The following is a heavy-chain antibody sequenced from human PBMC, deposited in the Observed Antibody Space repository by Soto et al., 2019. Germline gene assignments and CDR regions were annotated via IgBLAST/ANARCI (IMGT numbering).Heavy chain of an antibody. Sequence: EVQLLESGGGLVQPGGSLRLSCTASGFTFSDHAMTWVRQAPGKGLEWVSGISGGGSGEYYADSVKGRFTVSRANSKNTLFLQMDSLRAEDTAVYYCAIDLWWYTHWGQGTLVTVSS. V-gene: IGHV3-23*01. J-gene: IGHJ4*02. CDR2: ISGGGSGE. CDR1: GFTFSDHA. D-gene: IGHD2-15*01. CDR3: AIDLWWYTH.